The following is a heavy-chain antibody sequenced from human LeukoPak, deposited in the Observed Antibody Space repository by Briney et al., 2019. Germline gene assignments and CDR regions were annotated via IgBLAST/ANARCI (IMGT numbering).Heavy chain of an antibody. CDR2: ISGSGGST. J-gene: IGHJ4*02. CDR3: ASGTGSHDSSGYYYEVGFDY. D-gene: IGHD3-22*01. Sequence: GGSLRLSCAASGFTFSSYAMSWVRQAPGKGLEWVSAISGSGGSTYYADSVKGRFTISRDNAKNSLYLQMNSLRAEDTAVYYCASGTGSHDSSGYYYEVGFDYWGQGTLVTVSS. CDR1: GFTFSSYA. V-gene: IGHV3-23*01.